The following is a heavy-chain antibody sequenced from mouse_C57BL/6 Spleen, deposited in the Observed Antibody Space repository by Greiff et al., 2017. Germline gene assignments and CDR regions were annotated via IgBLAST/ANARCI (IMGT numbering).Heavy chain of an antibody. CDR1: GYTFTSYW. D-gene: IGHD2-3*01. V-gene: IGHV1-69*01. CDR3: ARSNDGYYSN. CDR2: IDPSDSYT. Sequence: VQLQQPGAELVMPGASVKLSCKASGYTFTSYWMHWVKQRPGQGLEWIGEIDPSDSYTNYNQKFKGKSTLTVDKSSSTAYMQLSSLTSEDSAVYYCARSNDGYYSNWGQGTTLTVSS. J-gene: IGHJ2*01.